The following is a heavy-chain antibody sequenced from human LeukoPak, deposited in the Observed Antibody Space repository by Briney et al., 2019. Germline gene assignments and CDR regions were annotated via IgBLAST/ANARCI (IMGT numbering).Heavy chain of an antibody. D-gene: IGHD6-13*01. CDR2: ISGSGGST. Sequence: PGGSLRLSCAASGFTFSSYAMSWVRQAPGKGLEWVSAISGSGGSTYYADSVKGRFTISRDNSKNTLYLQMNSLRAEDTAVYYCAKIRVSPYSSSWSNSYYFDYWGQGTLVTVSS. J-gene: IGHJ4*02. CDR1: GFTFSSYA. V-gene: IGHV3-23*01. CDR3: AKIRVSPYSSSWSNSYYFDY.